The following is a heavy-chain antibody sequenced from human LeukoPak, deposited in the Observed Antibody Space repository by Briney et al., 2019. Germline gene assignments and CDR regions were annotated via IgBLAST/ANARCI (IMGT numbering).Heavy chain of an antibody. Sequence: GGSLRLSCAASGFTFSSYAMGWVRQAPGKGLEWVSGISGGGGSSNYADSVKGRFTISRDNSKNTLYLQMNSLRAEDTAVYYCAKATSSYDFWSGYYRDNWFDPWGRGTLVTVSS. D-gene: IGHD3-3*01. CDR1: GFTFSSYA. V-gene: IGHV3-23*01. CDR3: AKATSSYDFWSGYYRDNWFDP. J-gene: IGHJ5*02. CDR2: ISGGGGSS.